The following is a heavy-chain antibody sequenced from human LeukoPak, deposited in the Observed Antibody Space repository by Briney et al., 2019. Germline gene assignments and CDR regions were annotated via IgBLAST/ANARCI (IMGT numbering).Heavy chain of an antibody. CDR1: GDSMTSNNW. V-gene: IGHV4-4*02. Sequence: SETLSLTCAVSGDSMTSNNWWSWVRQPPGKGLEWIGDIYHTGRTNYNPSLKSRVTISVDKSKKQFSLKLNSVTAADTAVYYCARERIAMTGHDAFDIWGQGTMVTVSS. CDR2: IYHTGRT. D-gene: IGHD6-19*01. J-gene: IGHJ3*02. CDR3: ARERIAMTGHDAFDI.